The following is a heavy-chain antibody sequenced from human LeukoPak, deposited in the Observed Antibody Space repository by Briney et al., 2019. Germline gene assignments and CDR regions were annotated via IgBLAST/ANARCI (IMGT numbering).Heavy chain of an antibody. V-gene: IGHV4-59*01. CDR2: IYYSGST. J-gene: IGHJ4*02. CDR1: GGYISSYY. D-gene: IGHD3-10*01. CDR3: AREALYGSVDY. Sequence: SETLSLTCTVSGGYISSYYWSWIRQPPGKGLEWIGYIYYSGSTNYNPSLKSRVTISVDTSKNQFSLKLSSVTAADTAVYYCAREALYGSVDYWGQGTLVTVSS.